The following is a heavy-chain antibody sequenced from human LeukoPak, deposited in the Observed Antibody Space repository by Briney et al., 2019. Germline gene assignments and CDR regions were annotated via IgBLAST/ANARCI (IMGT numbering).Heavy chain of an antibody. D-gene: IGHD3-22*01. J-gene: IGHJ6*03. CDR1: GYTFTSYD. V-gene: IGHV1-8*01. Sequence: ASVKVSCKASGYTFTSYDINWVRQATGQGPEWMGWMNPNSGNTGYAQKFQGRVTMTRNTSISTAYMELSSLRSEDTAVYYCARRRTTYYYDSSGYSGRGNYYYYYMDVWGKGTTVTVSS. CDR2: MNPNSGNT. CDR3: ARRRTTYYYDSSGYSGRGNYYYYYMDV.